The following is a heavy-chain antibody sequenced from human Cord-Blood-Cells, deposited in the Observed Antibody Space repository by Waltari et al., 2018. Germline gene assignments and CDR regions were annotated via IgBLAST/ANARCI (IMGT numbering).Heavy chain of an antibody. J-gene: IGHJ4*02. CDR1: GFTFSRYW. D-gene: IGHD6-6*01. Sequence: EVQLVESGGGLVQPGGSLRLSCAASGFTFSRYWMSWVRQGPGKGLEWVANIKQDGSEKYYVDSVKGRFTISRDNANNSLYLQMNSLRAEDTAVYYCARLGRGSSSIGYWGQGTLVTVSS. CDR3: ARLGRGSSSIGY. CDR2: IKQDGSEK. V-gene: IGHV3-7*01.